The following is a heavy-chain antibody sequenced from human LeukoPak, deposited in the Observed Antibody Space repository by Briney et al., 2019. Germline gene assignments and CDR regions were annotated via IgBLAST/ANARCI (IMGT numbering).Heavy chain of an antibody. CDR3: ARDLAGAYYDFWSGPFDY. CDR1: GGSISSYY. V-gene: IGHV4-59*01. CDR2: IYYSGST. D-gene: IGHD3-3*01. J-gene: IGHJ4*02. Sequence: SETLSLTCTVSGGSISSYYWSWIRQPPGKGLEWIGYIYYSGSTNYNPSLKSRVTISVDTSKNQFSLKLSSVTAADTAVYYCARDLAGAYYDFWSGPFDYWGQGTLVTVPS.